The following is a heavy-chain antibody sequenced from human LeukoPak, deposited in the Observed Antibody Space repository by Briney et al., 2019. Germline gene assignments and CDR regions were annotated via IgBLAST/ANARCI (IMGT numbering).Heavy chain of an antibody. CDR3: ARQDGSGSDEYFDY. D-gene: IGHD3-10*01. CDR2: IYPGDSET. J-gene: IGHJ4*02. CDR1: GYSFSNYW. Sequence: GESLKISCKGSGYSFSNYWIGWVRQMPGKGLEWMAIIYPGDSETRYSPSFQGQVTISADKSISTAYLQWSSLKASDTAMYYCARQDGSGSDEYFDYWGQGTLVTVSS. V-gene: IGHV5-51*01.